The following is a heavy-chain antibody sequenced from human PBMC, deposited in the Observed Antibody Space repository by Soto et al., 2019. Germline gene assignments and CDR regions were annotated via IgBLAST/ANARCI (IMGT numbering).Heavy chain of an antibody. Sequence: QVQLQESGPGLVKPSGTLSLTCAVSGASISERNWWSWVRQPPGKGLEWMGEIYHSGTTNYNPSLNSRVTISMDRPMNHISLQLSSVTAADSAVYYCARHIGVTGTRGFDYWGQGALVTVSS. CDR3: ARHIGVTGTRGFDY. CDR1: GASISERNW. J-gene: IGHJ4*02. CDR2: IYHSGTT. V-gene: IGHV4-4*02. D-gene: IGHD6-19*01.